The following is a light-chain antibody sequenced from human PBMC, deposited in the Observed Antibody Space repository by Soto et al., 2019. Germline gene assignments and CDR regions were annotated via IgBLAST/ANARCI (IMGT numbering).Light chain of an antibody. Sequence: QSALTQPASVSGSPGQSITISCTGTSSDIGRYNLVSWYQQHPGKAPKPIIYEDIERPSGVSDRFSGSKSGNTASLTISGLQTEDEDDYYCCSYAGGASVVFGGGTKLTVL. CDR3: CSYAGGASVV. V-gene: IGLV2-23*01. CDR2: EDI. J-gene: IGLJ2*01. CDR1: SSDIGRYNL.